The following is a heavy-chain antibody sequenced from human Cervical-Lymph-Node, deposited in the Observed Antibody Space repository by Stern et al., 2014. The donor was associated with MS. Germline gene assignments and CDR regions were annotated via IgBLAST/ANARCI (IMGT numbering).Heavy chain of an antibody. CDR1: GFTFGGYG. V-gene: IGHV3-20*01. J-gene: IGHJ6*02. CDR2: LNLNGGSI. D-gene: IGHD2-8*02. CDR3: ARAFCTGGVCYSFPFYGMDV. Sequence: EVQLVESGGGVVRPGGSLRLSCAASGFTFGGYGMSWVRQAPGHGLEWVSALNLNGGSIDYAASVKGRFTIARDNAKKSLYLRMNSLRVEDTAVYHCARAFCTGGVCYSFPFYGMDVWGQGTTVTVSS.